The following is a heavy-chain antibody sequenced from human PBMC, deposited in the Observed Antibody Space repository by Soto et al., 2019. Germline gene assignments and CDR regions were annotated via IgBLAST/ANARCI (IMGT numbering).Heavy chain of an antibody. CDR2: INPRGVST. D-gene: IGHD3-22*01. Sequence: QVQLVQSGAEVKKPGASVKVSCKASGYTFTSFYIHWVRQAPGQGLEWMGIINPRGVSTMYAQNFQGRGTEATEPSTTTVYMELGRQRSEDTAVAYCSRGGGGHHDSSGFFGPPEYYYGMDVWGQGTTVTVSS. CDR3: SRGGGGHHDSSGFFGPPEYYYGMDV. J-gene: IGHJ6*02. V-gene: IGHV1-46*01. CDR1: GYTFTSFY.